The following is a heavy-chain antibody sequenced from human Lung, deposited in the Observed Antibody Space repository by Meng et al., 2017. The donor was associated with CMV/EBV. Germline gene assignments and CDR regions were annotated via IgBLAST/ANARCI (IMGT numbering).Heavy chain of an antibody. CDR1: GFSFDNHG. J-gene: IGHJ4*02. D-gene: IGHD3-16*01. V-gene: IGHV3-30*02. CDR3: AKDLLLFGGANAYFDY. CDR2: IRHDGTTK. Sequence: SCAASGFSFDNHGMHWVRQTPGKGLEWVAFIRHDGTTKFYGDSVKGRFTISRDNSKNTVYLQMNRLRPEETAVCYCAKDLLLFGGANAYFDYWGQGXLVTVSS.